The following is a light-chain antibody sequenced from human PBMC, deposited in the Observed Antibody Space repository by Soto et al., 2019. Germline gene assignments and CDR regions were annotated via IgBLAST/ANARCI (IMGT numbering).Light chain of an antibody. CDR3: QVWDTSSDHVV. CDR1: NIGSKS. Sequence: SYELTQPPSVSVAPGQTARITCGGSNIGSKSGHWYQQKPGQAPELVVYDDSDRPSGIPERFSGSNSGNTATLTISRVEAGDEADYYCQVWDTSSDHVVFGGGTKLTVL. V-gene: IGLV3-21*02. CDR2: DDS. J-gene: IGLJ2*01.